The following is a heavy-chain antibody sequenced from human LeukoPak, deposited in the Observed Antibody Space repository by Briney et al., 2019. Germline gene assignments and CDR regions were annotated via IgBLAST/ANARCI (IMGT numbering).Heavy chain of an antibody. CDR3: ARENARIPAAGTRGTRYFDL. CDR1: GGAISSYY. J-gene: IGHJ2*01. CDR2: IYYSGST. D-gene: IGHD6-13*01. Sequence: SETLSLTCTVSGGAISSYYWGWIRQPPGKGLEWIGYIYYSGSTNYNPPLKSRVTISVDSSKNQFSLKLSSVTAADTAVYYCARENARIPAAGTRGTRYFDLWGRGTLVTVPS. V-gene: IGHV4-59*01.